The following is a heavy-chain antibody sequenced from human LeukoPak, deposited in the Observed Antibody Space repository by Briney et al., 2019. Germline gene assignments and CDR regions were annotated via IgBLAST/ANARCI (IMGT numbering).Heavy chain of an antibody. Sequence: PSETLTPTCTASGGTISSYDRSWVRQPPGKGLEWVAYIRYSGSNNCYLSLESRVSISVASSKNQFPLKLTSVTAADTAVYYCARGGNWFDPWGQGTMVTVCS. CDR2: IRYSGSN. CDR3: ARGGNWFDP. CDR1: GGTISSYD. D-gene: IGHD3-16*01. V-gene: IGHV4-59*01. J-gene: IGHJ5*02.